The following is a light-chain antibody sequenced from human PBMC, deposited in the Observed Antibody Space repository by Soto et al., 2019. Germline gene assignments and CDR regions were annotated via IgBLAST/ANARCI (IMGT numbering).Light chain of an antibody. CDR1: QSLLHSNGYNY. CDR3: MQALQTPFT. V-gene: IGKV2-28*01. CDR2: LGS. Sequence: DIVMTQSPLSLPVTPGEPASISCRSSQSLLHSNGYNYLDWYLQKPGQSPQLLIYLGSNRASGVPDRFSVSGSGTDFTLKISRVEAEDVGVYYCMQALQTPFTFGHGTRLEIK. J-gene: IGKJ5*01.